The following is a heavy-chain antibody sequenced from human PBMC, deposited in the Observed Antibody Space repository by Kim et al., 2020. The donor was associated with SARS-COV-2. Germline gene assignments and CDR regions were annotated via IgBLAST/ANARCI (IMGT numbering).Heavy chain of an antibody. V-gene: IGHV3-30*04. CDR2: ISYDGSNK. CDR1: GFTFSSYA. J-gene: IGHJ3*02. Sequence: GGSLRLSCAASGFTFSSYAMHWVRQAPGKGLEWVAVISYDGSNKYYVDSVKGRFTISRDNSKNTLYLQMNSLRAEDTAVYYCARRIERHSPPRDDAFDIWGQGTMVTVSS. CDR3: ARRIERHSPPRDDAFDI. D-gene: IGHD2-15*01.